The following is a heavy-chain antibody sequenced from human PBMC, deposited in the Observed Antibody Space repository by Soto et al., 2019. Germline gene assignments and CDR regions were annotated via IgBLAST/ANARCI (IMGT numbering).Heavy chain of an antibody. D-gene: IGHD6-19*01. V-gene: IGHV2-5*01. J-gene: IGHJ5*02. CDR3: AKSGGSGWYGWFDP. Sequence: SGPTLVNPTQTLTLTCSFSGFSLITIGLGVGWIRQPPGKALEWLGFIYWNDDKRYSPSLKSRLTITKDTSKNQVVLTMTNMDPVDTATYYCAKSGGSGWYGWFDPWGQGTLVTVSS. CDR2: IYWNDDK. CDR1: GFSLITIGLG.